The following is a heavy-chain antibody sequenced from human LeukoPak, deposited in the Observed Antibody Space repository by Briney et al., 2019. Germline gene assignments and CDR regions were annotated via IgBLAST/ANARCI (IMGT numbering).Heavy chain of an antibody. CDR2: IIPIFGTA. CDR1: GGTFSSYA. Sequence: VASVTVSCKASGGTFSSYAISWVRQAPGQGLEWMGGIIPIFGTANYAQKLQGRVTITTDESTSTAYMELSSLRSEDTAVYYCATARLAVAGYNWFDPWGQGTLVTVSS. CDR3: ATARLAVAGYNWFDP. V-gene: IGHV1-69*05. D-gene: IGHD6-19*01. J-gene: IGHJ5*02.